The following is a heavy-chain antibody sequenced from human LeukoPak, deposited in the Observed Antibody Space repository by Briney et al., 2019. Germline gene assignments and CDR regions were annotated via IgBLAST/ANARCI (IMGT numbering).Heavy chain of an antibody. Sequence: GSLRLSCAASGVTFSSYVIHWVRQPPGKGLEWVATISYDGGDKYYADSVKGRFTISRDNSKNTLYLQVNSLRAEDTAVYYCAKGGGGTTVTYFDYWGRGSLVTVSS. D-gene: IGHD4-17*01. CDR3: AKGGGGTTVTYFDY. J-gene: IGHJ4*02. CDR1: GVTFSSYV. V-gene: IGHV3-30*18. CDR2: ISYDGGDK.